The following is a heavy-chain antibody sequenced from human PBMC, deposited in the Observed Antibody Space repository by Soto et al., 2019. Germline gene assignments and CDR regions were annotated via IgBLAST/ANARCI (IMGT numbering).Heavy chain of an antibody. D-gene: IGHD6-13*01. Sequence: QVPLGQSGTEVKKPGASVKVSCKASGYTFTNYGISWVRQAPGQGLEWLAWINTYNGHTNYAQKLQGRVTLTTDTSTSTAYMELRSLRSDDTAVYYCARDLLYSSRSTVRFDIWGQGTMVTVSS. CDR1: GYTFTNYG. V-gene: IGHV1-18*01. CDR2: INTYNGHT. CDR3: ARDLLYSSRSTVRFDI. J-gene: IGHJ3*02.